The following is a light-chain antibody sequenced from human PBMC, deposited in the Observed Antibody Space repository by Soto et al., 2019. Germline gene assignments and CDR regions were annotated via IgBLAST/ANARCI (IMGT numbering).Light chain of an antibody. CDR2: RDS. Sequence: SYELTQPLSVSVALGQTARITCGGNNIGSKNVHWYQQKPGQAPVLVIYRDSNRPSGIPERFSGSNSGNTATLTISRAQAGDEADYYCSSYTSSSTLFGGGTKVTVL. V-gene: IGLV3-9*01. J-gene: IGLJ2*01. CDR1: NIGSKN. CDR3: SSYTSSSTL.